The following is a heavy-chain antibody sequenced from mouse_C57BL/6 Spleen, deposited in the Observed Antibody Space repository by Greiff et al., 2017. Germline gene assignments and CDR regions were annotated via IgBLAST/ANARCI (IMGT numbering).Heavy chain of an antibody. CDR3: TGRAWFAY. Sequence: EVKLVESGGGLVQPGGSMKLSCVASGFTFSNYWMNWVRQSPEQGLEWVAQIRLKSDNYATHYAESVKGRFTISRDDSKSSVYLQMNNLRAEDTGIYYCTGRAWFAYWGQGTLVTVSA. V-gene: IGHV6-3*01. J-gene: IGHJ3*01. CDR2: IRLKSDNYAT. CDR1: GFTFSNYW.